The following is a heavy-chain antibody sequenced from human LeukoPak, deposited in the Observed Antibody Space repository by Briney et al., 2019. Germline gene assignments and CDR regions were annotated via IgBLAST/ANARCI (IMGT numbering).Heavy chain of an antibody. V-gene: IGHV5-51*01. D-gene: IGHD6-13*01. CDR2: IYPGDSDT. CDR1: GYSFPTYW. J-gene: IGHJ4*02. CDR3: ARVGGAEYSSSQPFDY. Sequence: GEPLKISCKGAGYSFPTYWIGWVGQLPGEGLEWLGIIYPGDSDTTNSPSFQGQVTISADKSISTAYLQWSSLKASDTAVYYCARVGGAEYSSSQPFDYWGQGTLVTVSS.